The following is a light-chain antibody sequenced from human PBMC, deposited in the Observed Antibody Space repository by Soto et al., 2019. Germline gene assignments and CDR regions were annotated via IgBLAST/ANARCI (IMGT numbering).Light chain of an antibody. CDR2: GIS. J-gene: IGKJ1*01. Sequence: EIVLTQSPGTLSLSPGERATLSCRASQSVSSSYLAWYQQKPGQAPRLLMYGISSRATGIPDRFSGSGSGTDFILTISKLEPEDFAVYYCQQYGNSPRTFGQGTKV. V-gene: IGKV3-20*01. CDR3: QQYGNSPRT. CDR1: QSVSSSY.